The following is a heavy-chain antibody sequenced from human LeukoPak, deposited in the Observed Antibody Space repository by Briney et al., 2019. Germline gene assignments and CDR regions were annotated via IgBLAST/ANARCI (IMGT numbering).Heavy chain of an antibody. J-gene: IGHJ4*02. V-gene: IGHV4-31*03. D-gene: IGHD6-13*01. CDR3: ARDTVPGIAAAGDD. CDR1: GGSISSGGYY. CDR2: IYYSGST. Sequence: PSQTLSLTCTVSGGSISSGGYYWSWIRQHPGKGLEWIGYIYYSGSTYYNPSLKSRVTISVDTSKNQFSLKLSSVTAADTAVYYCARDTVPGIAAAGDDWGQGTLVTVSS.